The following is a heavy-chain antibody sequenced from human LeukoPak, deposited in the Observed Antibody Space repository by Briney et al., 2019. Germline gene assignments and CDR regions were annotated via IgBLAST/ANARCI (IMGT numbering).Heavy chain of an antibody. CDR2: ISWDGGST. V-gene: IGHV3-43D*03. J-gene: IGHJ5*01. CDR3: AKSVVAGTKPWFDS. Sequence: GGSLRLSCAASGFTFDDYAMHWVRRAPGKGLEWVSLISWDGGSTYYADSVKGRFTISRDNSKNSLYLQMNSLRAEDAAVYYCAKSVVAGTKPWFDSWGQGTLVTVSS. D-gene: IGHD6-19*01. CDR1: GFTFDDYA.